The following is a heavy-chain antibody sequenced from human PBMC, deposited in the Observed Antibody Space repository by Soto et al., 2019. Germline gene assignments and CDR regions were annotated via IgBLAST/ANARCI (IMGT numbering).Heavy chain of an antibody. CDR3: AKDAVAGDGLWLVSE. Sequence: DVQLLESGGGLVQPGGSLRLSCEASGFSFSKYAMVWVRQAPGKGQEWVSGITGSGGTIEHAASVKGRCTISRDNSKNTVYLQMNSLRAEDTAMYYCAKDAVAGDGLWLVSEWGQGTLVTVS. CDR1: GFSFSKYA. J-gene: IGHJ4*02. D-gene: IGHD2-15*01. CDR2: ITGSGGTI. V-gene: IGHV3-23*01.